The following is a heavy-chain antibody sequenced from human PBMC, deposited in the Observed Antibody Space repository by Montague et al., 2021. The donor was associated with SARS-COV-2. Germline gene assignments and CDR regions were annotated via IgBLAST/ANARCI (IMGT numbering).Heavy chain of an antibody. CDR1: GYSFTSYW. Sequence: QSGAEVKKPGESLRISCKGSGYSFTSYWISWVRQMPGKGLDWMGRIDPSDSYTNYSPSFQGHVTISADKSISTAYLQWSSLKASDTAMYYCARWDVVVVAATSWFDPWGQGTLVTVSS. CDR3: ARWDVVVVAATSWFDP. CDR2: IDPSDSYT. J-gene: IGHJ5*02. D-gene: IGHD2-15*01. V-gene: IGHV5-10-1*01.